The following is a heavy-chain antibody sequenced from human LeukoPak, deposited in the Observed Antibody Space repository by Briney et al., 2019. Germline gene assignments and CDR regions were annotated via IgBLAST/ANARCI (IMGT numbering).Heavy chain of an antibody. J-gene: IGHJ6*02. V-gene: IGHV4-61*08. CDR3: ARDSPVTRTTRYYGMDV. Sequence: SSETLSLTCTVSGGSISSGGYYWSWIRQHPGKGLEWIGYIYYSGSTNYNPSLKSRVTISVDTSKNQFSLKLSSVTAADTAVYYCARDSPVTRTTRYYGMDVWGQGTTVTVSS. D-gene: IGHD1-7*01. CDR1: GGSISSGGYY. CDR2: IYYSGST.